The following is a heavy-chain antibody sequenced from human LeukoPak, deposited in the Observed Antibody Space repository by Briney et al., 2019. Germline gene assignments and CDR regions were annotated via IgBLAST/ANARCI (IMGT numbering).Heavy chain of an antibody. CDR1: GFTFTTYG. Sequence: PGGSLRLSCSASGFTFTTYGMNWVRQAPGKGLEWVSTITGSAGNTYYADAVKGRFTISRDNSNNTLFVQMYSLRAEDTAIYYCAKGASNYGGNFDYWGQGTRVTVSS. D-gene: IGHD4-23*01. CDR2: ITGSAGNT. CDR3: AKGASNYGGNFDY. V-gene: IGHV3-23*01. J-gene: IGHJ4*02.